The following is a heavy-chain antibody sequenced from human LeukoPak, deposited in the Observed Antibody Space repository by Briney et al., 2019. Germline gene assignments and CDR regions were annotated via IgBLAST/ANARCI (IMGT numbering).Heavy chain of an antibody. CDR1: GYSFTNYV. V-gene: IGHV1-18*01. CDR3: AKGRYYDASGSSGGDAFDI. J-gene: IGHJ3*02. D-gene: IGHD3-22*01. CDR2: ISGYNGNT. Sequence: ASVKVSRKASGYSFTNYVINWVRQAPGQGLEWMGWISGYNGNTDYAQKLQGRVTMTTDTSTSTAYVDLRSLRSDDTAVYFCAKGRYYDASGSSGGDAFDIWGQGTMVTVSS.